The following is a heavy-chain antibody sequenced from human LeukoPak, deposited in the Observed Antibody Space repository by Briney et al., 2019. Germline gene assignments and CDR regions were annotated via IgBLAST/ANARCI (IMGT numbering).Heavy chain of an antibody. J-gene: IGHJ4*02. CDR1: GGSFSGYY. CDR2: INHSGST. V-gene: IGHV4-34*01. Sequence: SETLCLTCAVYGGSFSGYYWSWIRQPPGKGLEWIGEINHSGSTNYNPSLKSRVTISVDTSKNQFSLKLSSVTAADTAVYYCARAVRGSGSPHWGQGTLVTVSS. CDR3: ARAVRGSGSPH. D-gene: IGHD3-10*01.